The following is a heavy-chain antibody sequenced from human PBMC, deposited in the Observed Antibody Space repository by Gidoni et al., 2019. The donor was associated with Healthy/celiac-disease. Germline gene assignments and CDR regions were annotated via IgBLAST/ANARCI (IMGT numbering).Heavy chain of an antibody. D-gene: IGHD1-26*01. CDR1: GGSFSGYY. Sequence: QVQLQQWGAGLLKPSETLSLTCAVYGGSFSGYYWSWIRQPPGKGLEWIGEINHSGSTNYNPSLKSRVTISVDTSKNQFSLKLSSVTAADTAVYYCARVRSGSYVYWGQGTLVTVSS. V-gene: IGHV4-34*01. CDR3: ARVRSGSYVY. CDR2: INHSGST. J-gene: IGHJ4*02.